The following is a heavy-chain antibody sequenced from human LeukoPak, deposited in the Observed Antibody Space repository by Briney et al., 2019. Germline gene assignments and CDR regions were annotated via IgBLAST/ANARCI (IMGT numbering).Heavy chain of an antibody. CDR1: GGSLSNTNW. CDR2: ISLTGLT. CDR3: SRENGAFSPFGY. V-gene: IGHV4-4*02. D-gene: IGHD2-8*01. J-gene: IGHJ4*02. Sequence: SETLSLTCGVSGGSLSNTNWWSWVRQPPEQGLEWIGEISLTGLTHYNPSLESRVTVSLDKSKNQLSLNLTSVTAADTAVYYCSRENGAFSPFGYWGQGTLVTVLS.